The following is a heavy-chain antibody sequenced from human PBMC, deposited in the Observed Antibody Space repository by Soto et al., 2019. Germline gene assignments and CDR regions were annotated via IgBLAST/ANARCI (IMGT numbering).Heavy chain of an antibody. J-gene: IGHJ6*02. Sequence: SVKVSCKASGGTFSSYAISCVRQAPGQGLEWMGGIIPIFGTANYAQKFQGRVTITADESTSTAYMELSSLRSEDTAVYYCARRGATDYYGMDVWGQGTTVTVSS. D-gene: IGHD1-26*01. V-gene: IGHV1-69*13. CDR2: IIPIFGTA. CDR3: ARRGATDYYGMDV. CDR1: GGTFSSYA.